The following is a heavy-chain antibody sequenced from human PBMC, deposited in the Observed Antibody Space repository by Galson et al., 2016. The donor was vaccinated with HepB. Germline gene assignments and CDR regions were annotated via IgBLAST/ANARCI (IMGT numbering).Heavy chain of an antibody. D-gene: IGHD2-15*01. CDR2: IISGGNT. Sequence: SLRLSCAASGFTVSSYAMSWARQAPGKGLEWVSTIISGGNTYYAASVKGRFTISRDNSKNTLYLQMNSLRAEDTAVYYCAKRYCSGGSCYWFQHWGQGTLVTVSS. CDR3: AKRYCSGGSCYWFQH. J-gene: IGHJ1*01. CDR1: GFTVSSYA. V-gene: IGHV3-23*01.